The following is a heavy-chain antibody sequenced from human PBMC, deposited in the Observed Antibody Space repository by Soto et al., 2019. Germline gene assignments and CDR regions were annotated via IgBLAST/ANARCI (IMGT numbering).Heavy chain of an antibody. CDR2: VYDSGHT. V-gene: IGHV4-59*12. D-gene: IGHD3-22*01. J-gene: IGHJ3*02. CDR3: ARSRTSSYESSTPEPDGAFDI. Sequence: QVQLQESGPGPVKPSETLSLTCSVSGGSIRSYYWGWIRQSPGKGLEWLGYVYDSGHTNYNPALKSRVDMSVDTFKTQFSLRLSSVTAADTAMYYCARSRTSSYESSTPEPDGAFDIWGQGTMVTVSS. CDR1: GGSIRSYY.